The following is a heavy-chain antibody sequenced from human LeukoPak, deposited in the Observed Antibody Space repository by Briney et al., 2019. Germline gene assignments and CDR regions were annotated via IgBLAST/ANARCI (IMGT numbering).Heavy chain of an antibody. Sequence: SETLSLTCTVSGGPISSHYWSWIRQPPGKGLGWIGYIYYSGSTNYNPSLKSRVTISVDTSKNQFSLKLSSVTAADTAVYYCAKFGYYYYYMDVWGKGTTVTVSS. CDR3: AKFGYYYYYMDV. CDR2: IYYSGST. V-gene: IGHV4-59*11. D-gene: IGHD3-16*01. J-gene: IGHJ6*03. CDR1: GGPISSHY.